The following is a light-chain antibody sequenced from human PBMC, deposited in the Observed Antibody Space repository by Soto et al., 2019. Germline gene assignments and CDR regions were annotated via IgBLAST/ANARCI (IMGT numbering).Light chain of an antibody. Sequence: QSVLTQPPSASGTPGQRVTISCSGSSSNIGSNTVNWYQQLPGTAPKLLIYSNNQRPSGVPDRFSGSKSGTSASLAISGLQSEDEADYYCAGWDDSLNVVVFGGGTKVTVL. J-gene: IGLJ3*02. V-gene: IGLV1-44*01. CDR2: SNN. CDR1: SSNIGSNT. CDR3: AGWDDSLNVVV.